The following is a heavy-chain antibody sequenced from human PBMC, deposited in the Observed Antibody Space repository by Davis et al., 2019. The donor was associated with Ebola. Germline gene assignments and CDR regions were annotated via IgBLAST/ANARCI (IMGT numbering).Heavy chain of an antibody. CDR3: ARRLYCGGGSCYEYYYGMDV. CDR1: GYTFTNYY. J-gene: IGHJ6*02. V-gene: IGHV1-46*01. Sequence: ASVKVSCKASGYTFTNYYLQWVRQAPGQGLEWMGIINPSGGSTNYAQKFQGRVTMTRDTSTSTVYMELSSLRSEDTAVYYCARRLYCGGGSCYEYYYGMDVWGQGTTVTVSS. CDR2: INPSGGST. D-gene: IGHD2-15*01.